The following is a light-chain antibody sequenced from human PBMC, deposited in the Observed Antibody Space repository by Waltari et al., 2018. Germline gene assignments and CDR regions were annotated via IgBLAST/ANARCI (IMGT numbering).Light chain of an antibody. J-gene: IGKJ2*01. Sequence: DIQMTQSPSSLSASVGARVTITCRASQTLSNYLNWYQQKPGEAPKHLIHGAFSLQSGVPSRFSGSGSGTDFTLTSSSLQPEDFATYYCHQSRSLPDTFGQGTKLEI. CDR3: HQSRSLPDT. CDR1: QTLSNY. CDR2: GAF. V-gene: IGKV1-39*01.